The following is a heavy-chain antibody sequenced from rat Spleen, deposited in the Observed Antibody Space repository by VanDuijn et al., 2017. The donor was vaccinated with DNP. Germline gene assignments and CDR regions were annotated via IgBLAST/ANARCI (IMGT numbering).Heavy chain of an antibody. V-gene: IGHV2-6*01. CDR1: GFSLTSNT. CDR2: MSSGGGT. Sequence: QVQLKESGPGLVQPSQTLSLTCTVSGFSLTSNTVSWIRQPPGKGLEWIAAMSSGGGTYYNLGLKSRLSISRDTSKSQVFLKMNSLQTEDTAIYFCTREDYSNYIYSFAFWGQGTLVTVSS. D-gene: IGHD1-2*01. CDR3: TREDYSNYIYSFAF. J-gene: IGHJ3*01.